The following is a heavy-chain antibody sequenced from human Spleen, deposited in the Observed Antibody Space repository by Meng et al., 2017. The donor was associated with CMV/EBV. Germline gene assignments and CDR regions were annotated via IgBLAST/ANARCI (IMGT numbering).Heavy chain of an antibody. CDR1: GLIFGNYA. CDR3: ARSGWELRAEYFQH. V-gene: IGHV3-21*01. Sequence: GGSLRLSCAASGLIFGNYAMAWVRRAPGKGLEWVSSISSSGSYIYYTDSVKGRFTISRDNAKNSLYLQMNSLRAEDTAVYYCARSGWELRAEYFQHWGQGTLVTVSS. J-gene: IGHJ1*01. D-gene: IGHD1-26*01. CDR2: ISSSGSYI.